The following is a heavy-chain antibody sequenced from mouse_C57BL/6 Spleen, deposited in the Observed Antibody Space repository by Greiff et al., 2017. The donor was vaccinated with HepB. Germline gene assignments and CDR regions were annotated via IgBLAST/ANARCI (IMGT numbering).Heavy chain of an antibody. J-gene: IGHJ3*01. D-gene: IGHD1-1*01. CDR2: INTDGGST. CDR3: ASYYYGVFAY. Sequence: EVHLVESGGGLVQPGASLKLSCESNEYDFPSHDMSWVRKTPAKRLELVAAINTDGGSTYYPDTMERRFIISRDNTKKTLYLQMSSLRSEDTALYYCASYYYGVFAYWGQGTLVTVSA. V-gene: IGHV5-2*01. CDR1: EYDFPSHD.